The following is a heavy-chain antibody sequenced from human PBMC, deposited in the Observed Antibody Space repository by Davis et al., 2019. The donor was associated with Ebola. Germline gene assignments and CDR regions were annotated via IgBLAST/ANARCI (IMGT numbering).Heavy chain of an antibody. J-gene: IGHJ6*04. V-gene: IGHV1-18*04. Sequence: AASVPVSCKTSGYTFTNYGITWVRQAPGPGLEWMGWINPHHCNTHHAQNVHGRVTMTTDTSTSTAYMELRGLGSDDTAVYYCARAVGCSSTSCLYYYYGMDVWGKGTTVTVSS. CDR3: ARAVGCSSTSCLYYYYGMDV. CDR1: GYTFTNYG. CDR2: INPHHCNT. D-gene: IGHD2-2*01.